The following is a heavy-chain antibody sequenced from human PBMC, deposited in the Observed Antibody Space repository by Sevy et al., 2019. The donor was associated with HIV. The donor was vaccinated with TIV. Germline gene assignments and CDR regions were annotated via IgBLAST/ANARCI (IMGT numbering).Heavy chain of an antibody. CDR3: AKWLGIAVDYWFDP. D-gene: IGHD6-19*01. V-gene: IGHV3-23*01. J-gene: IGHJ5*02. CDR2: IRGSGDST. CDR1: GFTFSSYA. Sequence: GGSLRLSCAASGFTFSSYAMSWVRQAPGKGLEWVSAIRGSGDSTYYADSVKGRFTISRDNSKNTLYLQMNSLRPDDTAVYYCAKWLGIAVDYWFDPWGQGTLVTVSS.